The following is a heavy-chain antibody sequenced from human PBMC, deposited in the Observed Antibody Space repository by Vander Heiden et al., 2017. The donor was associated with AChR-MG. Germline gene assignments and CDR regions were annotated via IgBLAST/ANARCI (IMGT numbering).Heavy chain of an antibody. CDR3: ARSLITMVRGVHIRDYYFDY. Sequence: QVTLRESGPALVKPTQTLTLTCTFFGFLLSPRGICEGWIRQPPGKALEWLALIDWDDDKYYSTSLKTRLTISKDTPKNQVVLTMTNMDPVDTATYYCARSLITMVRGVHIRDYYFDYWGQGTLVTVSS. D-gene: IGHD3-10*01. V-gene: IGHV2-70*01. J-gene: IGHJ4*02. CDR2: IDWDDDK. CDR1: GFLLSPRGIC.